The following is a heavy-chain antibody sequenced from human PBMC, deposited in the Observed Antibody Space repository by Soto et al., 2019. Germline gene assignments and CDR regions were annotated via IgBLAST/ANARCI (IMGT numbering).Heavy chain of an antibody. CDR2: ISAYNGNT. D-gene: IGHD2-15*01. V-gene: IGHV1-18*01. Sequence: ASVKVSCKASGYTFTSYGISWVRQAPGQGLEWMGWISAYNGNTNYAQKLQGRVTMTTDTSTSTAYMELRSLRSDDTAVYYCARMGVGYCSGGSCYSEIDYWGQGTLVTVSS. CDR3: ARMGVGYCSGGSCYSEIDY. J-gene: IGHJ4*02. CDR1: GYTFTSYG.